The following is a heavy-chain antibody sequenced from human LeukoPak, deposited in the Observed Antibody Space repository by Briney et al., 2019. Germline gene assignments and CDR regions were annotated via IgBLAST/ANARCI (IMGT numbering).Heavy chain of an antibody. CDR1: GGSISSGSYY. Sequence: SETLSLTCTVSGGSISSGSYYWSWTRQPAGKGLEWIGRIYTSGSTNYNPSLKSRVTISVDTSKNQFSLKLSSVTAADTAVYYCARSEWELLPTPLDYWGQGTLVTVSS. CDR2: IYTSGST. D-gene: IGHD1-26*01. J-gene: IGHJ4*02. CDR3: ARSEWELLPTPLDY. V-gene: IGHV4-61*02.